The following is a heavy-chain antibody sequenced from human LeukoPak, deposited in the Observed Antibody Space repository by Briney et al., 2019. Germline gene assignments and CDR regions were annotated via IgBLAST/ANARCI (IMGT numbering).Heavy chain of an antibody. Sequence: GGSLRLSCAASGFTFSSHAMHWVRQAPGKGLEWVAIISYDGSHEYYADSVKGRFTISRDNYKNTLYLQMNSLRPEDTAVYYCAITFRIDCSSTSCYYYGMDVWGKGPTVTVSS. J-gene: IGHJ6*04. V-gene: IGHV3-30*04. CDR2: ISYDGSHE. CDR1: GFTFSSHA. CDR3: AITFRIDCSSTSCYYYGMDV. D-gene: IGHD2-2*01.